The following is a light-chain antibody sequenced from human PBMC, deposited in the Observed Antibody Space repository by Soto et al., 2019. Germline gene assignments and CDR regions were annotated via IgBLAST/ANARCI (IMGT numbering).Light chain of an antibody. J-gene: IGLJ3*02. CDR3: QSYDSSLTRV. CDR2: GNN. V-gene: IGLV1-40*01. Sequence: QSVLTQPPSVSGAPGQRVTISCTGSSSNIGEGSDVHWYQQLPGTAPKLIIYGNNNRPSGVPDRFSGSKSGTSASLAITGLQAEDEADYYCQSYDSSLTRVFGGGTKLTVL. CDR1: SSNIGEGSD.